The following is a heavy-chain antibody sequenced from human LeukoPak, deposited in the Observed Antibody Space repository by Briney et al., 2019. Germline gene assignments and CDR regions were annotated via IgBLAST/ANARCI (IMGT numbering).Heavy chain of an antibody. CDR2: ISYDGSNK. J-gene: IGHJ3*02. CDR1: GFTFSSYG. CDR3: AKFWLGVGATAPEAFDI. V-gene: IGHV3-30*18. Sequence: PGGSLRLSCAASGFTFSSYGMHWVRQAPGKGLEWVAVISYDGSNKYYADSVKGRFTISRDNSKNTLYLQMNSLRAEATAVYYCAKFWLGVGATAPEAFDIWGQGTMVTVSS. D-gene: IGHD1-26*01.